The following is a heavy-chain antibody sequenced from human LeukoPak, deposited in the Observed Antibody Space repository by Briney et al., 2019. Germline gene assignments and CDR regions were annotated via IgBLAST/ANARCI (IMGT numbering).Heavy chain of an antibody. CDR2: INPSGGST. CDR3: ARDVQTGDRDY. V-gene: IGHV1-46*01. CDR1: GYTLTSYS. J-gene: IGHJ4*02. D-gene: IGHD7-27*01. Sequence: ASVKVSCRASGYTLTSYSMHWVRQAPGQGLEWMGIINPSGGSTTYAHNFQGRVTMTRDTSTSTVYMELSSLRSEDTAVYYCARDVQTGDRDYWGQGTLVTVSS.